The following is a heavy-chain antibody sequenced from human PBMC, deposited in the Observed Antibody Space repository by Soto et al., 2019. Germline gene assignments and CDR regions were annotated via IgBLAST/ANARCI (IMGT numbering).Heavy chain of an antibody. J-gene: IGHJ4*02. D-gene: IGHD5-18*01. CDR2: ISGSGGST. V-gene: IGHV3-23*01. CDR3: AKPPGYSYGHDY. Sequence: GGSLRLSCAASGFTLSSYAMSWVRQAPGKGLEWVSAISGSGGSTYYADSVKGRFTISRDNSKNTLYLQMNSLRAEDTAVYYCAKPPGYSYGHDYWGQGTLVTVSS. CDR1: GFTLSSYA.